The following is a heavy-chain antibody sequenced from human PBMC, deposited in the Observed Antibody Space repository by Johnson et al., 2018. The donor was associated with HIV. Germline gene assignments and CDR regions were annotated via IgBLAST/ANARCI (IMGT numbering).Heavy chain of an antibody. D-gene: IGHD3-10*01. CDR1: GFTFSDYY. Sequence: VQLVESGGGLVKPGGSLRLSCAASGFTFSDYYMSWVRQAPGKGLEWVANIKQDGSEKYYVDSVKGRFTISRDNAKNSLYLQMNSLRAEDTAVYYCARSRFREPAAFDIWGQGTMVTVSS. J-gene: IGHJ3*02. CDR2: IKQDGSEK. V-gene: IGHV3-7*01. CDR3: ARSRFREPAAFDI.